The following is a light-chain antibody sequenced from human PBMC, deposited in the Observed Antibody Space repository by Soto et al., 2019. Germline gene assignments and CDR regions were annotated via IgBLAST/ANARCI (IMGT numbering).Light chain of an antibody. CDR3: QQYNNWPRT. CDR1: QSVSSN. J-gene: IGKJ1*01. CDR2: GAS. V-gene: IGKV3-15*01. Sequence: EIVMTQSPATLSVSPGERATLSCRASQSVSSNLAWYQQKPGQAPRLLIYGASTRTAGIPARFSGSGSGTEFTLTISRLQSEDVAVYYCQQYNNWPRTFGQGTKV.